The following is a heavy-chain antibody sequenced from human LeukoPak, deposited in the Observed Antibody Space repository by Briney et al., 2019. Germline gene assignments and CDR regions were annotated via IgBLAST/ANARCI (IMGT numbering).Heavy chain of an antibody. V-gene: IGHV4-4*02. CDR2: IYHSGST. CDR1: GGSISSSNW. D-gene: IGHD3-22*01. CDR3: ARGGSSGYFAFDI. Sequence: PSETLSLTCAVSGGSISSSNWWSWVRQPPGKGLEWIGEIYHSGSTNYNPSLKSRVTISVDTSKNQFSLKLSSVTAADTAVYYCARGGSSGYFAFDIWGQGTMVTVSS. J-gene: IGHJ3*02.